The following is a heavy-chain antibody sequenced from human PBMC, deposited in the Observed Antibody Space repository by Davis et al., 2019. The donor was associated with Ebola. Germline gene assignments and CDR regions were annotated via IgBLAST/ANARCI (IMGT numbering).Heavy chain of an antibody. CDR3: ARGFAIAVAGRRRQRYYFDY. V-gene: IGHV4-30-4*01. Sequence: PSETLSLTCTVSGGSISSGDYYWSWIRQPPGKGLEWIGYIYYSGSTYYNPSLKSRVTISVDTSKNQFSLKLSSVTAADTAVYYCARGFAIAVAGRRRQRYYFDYWGQGTLVTVSS. CDR2: IYYSGST. J-gene: IGHJ4*02. CDR1: GGSISSGDYY. D-gene: IGHD6-19*01.